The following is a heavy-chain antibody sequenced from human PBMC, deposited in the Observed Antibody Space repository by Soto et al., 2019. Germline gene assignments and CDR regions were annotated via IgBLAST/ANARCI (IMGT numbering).Heavy chain of an antibody. CDR3: ARAEHYDSSGYYSPFDY. CDR2: TNPSGGTT. J-gene: IGHJ4*02. CDR1: GYTFTSYY. V-gene: IGHV1-46*01. Sequence: ASVKVSCKASGYTFTSYYIHWVRQAPGQGLEWMGITNPSGGTTTSAQKFQGRVTMTRDTSASTVYMELSSLRSEDTAVYFCARAEHYDSSGYYSPFDYWGQGTLVTVSS. D-gene: IGHD3-22*01.